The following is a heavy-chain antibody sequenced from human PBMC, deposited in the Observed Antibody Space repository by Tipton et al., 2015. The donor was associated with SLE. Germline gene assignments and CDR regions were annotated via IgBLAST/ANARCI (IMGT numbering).Heavy chain of an antibody. Sequence: TLSLTCTVSGGSISSYYWSWIRQPAGKGLEWIGHVYTSGSTDYNPSLKSRVTISVDTSKNQFSLKLSSVAAADTAVYYCASLGYSSSRSDYWGQGTLVTVSS. CDR1: GGSISSYY. V-gene: IGHV4-4*07. CDR2: VYTSGST. CDR3: ASLGYSSSRSDY. J-gene: IGHJ4*02. D-gene: IGHD6-13*01.